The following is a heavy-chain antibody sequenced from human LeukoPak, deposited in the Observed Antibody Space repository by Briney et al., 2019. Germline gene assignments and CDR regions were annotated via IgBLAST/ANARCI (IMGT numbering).Heavy chain of an antibody. Sequence: GGSLRLSCAASGFTFDDYAMHWVRQAPGKGLEWVSLISGDGGSTYYADSVKGRFTISRDNAKNSLYLQMNSLRAEDTALYYCARRYGSGSYVHFDYWGQGTLVTVSS. V-gene: IGHV3-43*02. D-gene: IGHD3-10*01. CDR1: GFTFDDYA. CDR3: ARRYGSGSYVHFDY. CDR2: ISGDGGST. J-gene: IGHJ4*02.